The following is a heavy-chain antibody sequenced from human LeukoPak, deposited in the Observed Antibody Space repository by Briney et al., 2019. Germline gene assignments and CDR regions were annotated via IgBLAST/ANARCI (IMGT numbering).Heavy chain of an antibody. Sequence: AXGXTXXSXAMXWVRQAPGKGLEWVAVISYDGSNKYYADSVKGRFTISSDNSKNTLYLQMNSLRAEDTAVYYCARDPEYSSSSGWFDPWGQGTLVTVSS. CDR2: ISYDGSNK. V-gene: IGHV3-30-3*01. D-gene: IGHD6-6*01. CDR3: ARDPEYSSSSGWFDP. J-gene: IGHJ5*02. CDR1: GXTXXSXA.